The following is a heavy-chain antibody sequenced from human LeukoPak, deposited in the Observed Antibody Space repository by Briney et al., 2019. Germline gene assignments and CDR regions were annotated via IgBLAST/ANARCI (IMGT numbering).Heavy chain of an antibody. V-gene: IGHV5-51*01. J-gene: IGHJ5*02. Sequence: GESLKISCKGSGYSFTDYWIGWVRQMPEKGLECMGIIFPRDSDSKYSPSFQGQVTISVDNSISTAYLQWSSLKASDTATYYCARLEGDNWFDPWGQGTLVTVSS. CDR3: ARLEGDNWFDP. CDR1: GYSFTDYW. D-gene: IGHD3-16*01. CDR2: IFPRDSDS.